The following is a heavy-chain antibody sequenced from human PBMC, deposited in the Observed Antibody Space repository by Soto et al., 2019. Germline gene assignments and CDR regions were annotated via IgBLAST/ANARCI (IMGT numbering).Heavy chain of an antibody. J-gene: IGHJ4*02. V-gene: IGHV3-9*01. CDR1: GFIFDDYA. D-gene: IGHD3-16*02. CDR3: AKDFSNDYIWGSHLGY. Sequence: EVQLVESGGGLVQPGRSLRLSCAASGFIFDDYAMHWVRQVPGKGLEWVSGISWNSGSIGYAGSVKGRFTSSRDNAKKSLYLQMNSLRAEDTALYYCAKDFSNDYIWGSHLGYWGQGTLVTVSS. CDR2: ISWNSGSI.